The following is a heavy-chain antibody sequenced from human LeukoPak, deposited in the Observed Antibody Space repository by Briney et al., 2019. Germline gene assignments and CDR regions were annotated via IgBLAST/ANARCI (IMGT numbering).Heavy chain of an antibody. D-gene: IGHD3-22*01. CDR1: GFTVSSNY. CDR2: IYSGGST. V-gene: IGHV3-53*04. Sequence: GGSLRLSCVASGFTVSSNYMSWVRQAPGKGLEWVSVIYSGGSTYYADSVKGRFTISRHNSKNTLCLQMNSLRAEDTAVYYCARGTRNYYDSSGYDYWGQGTLVTVSS. J-gene: IGHJ4*02. CDR3: ARGTRNYYDSSGYDY.